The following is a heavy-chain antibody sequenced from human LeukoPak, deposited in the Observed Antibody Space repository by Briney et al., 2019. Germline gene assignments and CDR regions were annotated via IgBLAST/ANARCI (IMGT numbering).Heavy chain of an antibody. CDR3: AKPPDSSSWYYFDY. Sequence: PGGSLRLSCAASGFTFSSYGMHWVRQAPGKGLEWVAVISYDGSSKYYADSVKGRFTISRDNSKNTLYLQMNSLRAEDTAVYYCAKPPDSSSWYYFDYWGQGTLVTVSS. CDR2: ISYDGSSK. V-gene: IGHV3-30*18. CDR1: GFTFSSYG. D-gene: IGHD6-13*01. J-gene: IGHJ4*02.